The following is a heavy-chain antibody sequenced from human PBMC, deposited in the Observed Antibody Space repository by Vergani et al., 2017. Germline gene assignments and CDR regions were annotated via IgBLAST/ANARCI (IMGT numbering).Heavy chain of an antibody. V-gene: IGHV3-74*01. Sequence: EVQLVESGGGLVQPGGSLRLSCAASGFTFSSYWMHWVRQAPGKGLVWVSRINSDGSSTSYADSVKGRFTISRDNAKNTLYLQMNSLRAEDTAVYYCVRASWDDSNIPADYYYYGMDVWGQGTTVTVSS. CDR3: VRASWDDSNIPADYYYYGMDV. CDR1: GFTFSSYW. CDR2: INSDGSST. J-gene: IGHJ6*02. D-gene: IGHD2-2*01.